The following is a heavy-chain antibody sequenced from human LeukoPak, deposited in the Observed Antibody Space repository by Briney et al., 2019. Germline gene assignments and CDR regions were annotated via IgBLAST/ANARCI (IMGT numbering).Heavy chain of an antibody. CDR2: INHSGST. CDR1: GGSFSGYY. V-gene: IGHV4-34*01. J-gene: IGHJ4*02. CDR3: ARDRWQ. D-gene: IGHD4-23*01. Sequence: SETLSLTCAVYGGSFSGYYWSWIRQPPGKGLEWIGEINHSGSTNYNPSLKSRVTISVDTSKNQFSLKLSSVTAADTAVYYCARDRWQWGQGTLVTVSS.